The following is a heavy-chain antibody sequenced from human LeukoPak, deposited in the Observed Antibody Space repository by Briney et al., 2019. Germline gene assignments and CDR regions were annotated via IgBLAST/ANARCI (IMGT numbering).Heavy chain of an antibody. Sequence: PGGSLRLSCAASGFTFSSYWMSWVRQAPGKGLEWVANIKQDGSEKYYVDSVKGRFTISRDNAKNSLYLQKNSLRAEDTAVYYCASGEAAAGTELDYWGQGTLVTVSS. CDR3: ASGEAAAGTELDY. CDR1: GFTFSSYW. D-gene: IGHD6-13*01. V-gene: IGHV3-7*01. J-gene: IGHJ4*02. CDR2: IKQDGSEK.